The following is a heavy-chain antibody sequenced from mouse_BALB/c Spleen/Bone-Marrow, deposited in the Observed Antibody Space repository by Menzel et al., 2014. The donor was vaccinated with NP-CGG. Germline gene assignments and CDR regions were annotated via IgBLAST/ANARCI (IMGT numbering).Heavy chain of an antibody. V-gene: IGHV1-9*01. CDR2: ILPGSGSI. CDR1: GYTFSSYW. Sequence: LVESGAELMKPGASVKISCKATGYTFSSYWIDWVKQRPGHGLEWIGEILPGSGSIKYNEKFKGKATFTADTSSNTAYMQLSSLTSEDSAVYYCASRYDTMDYWGQGTSVTVSS. J-gene: IGHJ4*01. CDR3: ASRYDTMDY.